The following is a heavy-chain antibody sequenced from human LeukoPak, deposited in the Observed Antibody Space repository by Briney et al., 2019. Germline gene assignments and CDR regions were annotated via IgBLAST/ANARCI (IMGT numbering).Heavy chain of an antibody. D-gene: IGHD6-13*01. CDR3: ARFRSAAAGPFFDY. CDR2: ISSSSSYI. Sequence: PGGSLRLSCAASGFTFSSYSMNWVRQAPGKGLEWVSSISSSSSYIYYADSVKGRFTISRDNAKNSLYLQMNSLRAEDTAVYYCARFRSAAAGPFFDYWGQGTLVTVSS. J-gene: IGHJ4*02. CDR1: GFTFSSYS. V-gene: IGHV3-21*01.